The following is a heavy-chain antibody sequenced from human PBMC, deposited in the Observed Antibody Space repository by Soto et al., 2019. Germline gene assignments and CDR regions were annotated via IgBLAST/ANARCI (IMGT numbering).Heavy chain of an antibody. J-gene: IGHJ6*02. CDR2: IDPSDSYT. D-gene: IGHD3-10*01. CDR3: ARRNYGSGSYYYYGMDV. CDR1: GYSFTSYW. V-gene: IGHV5-10-1*01. Sequence: GESLKISCKGSGYSFTSYWISWVRQMPGKGLEWMGRIDPSDSYTNYSPSFQGHVTISADKSISTAYLQWSSLKASDTAMYYCARRNYGSGSYYYYGMDVWGQGTTVTVSS.